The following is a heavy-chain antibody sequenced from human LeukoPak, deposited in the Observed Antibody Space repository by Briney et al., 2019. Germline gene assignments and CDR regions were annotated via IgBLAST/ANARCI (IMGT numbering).Heavy chain of an antibody. CDR1: GFTFSIYS. V-gene: IGHV3-48*04. Sequence: GGSLRLSCAASGFTFSIYSMNWVRQAPGKGLEWVSYISSSSDTIHYADSVEGRFTISRDNAKNSLYLQMNSLRAEDTAVYYCARVLYTYGWYWGQGTLVTVSS. CDR3: ARVLYTYGWY. J-gene: IGHJ4*02. CDR2: ISSSSDTI. D-gene: IGHD5-18*01.